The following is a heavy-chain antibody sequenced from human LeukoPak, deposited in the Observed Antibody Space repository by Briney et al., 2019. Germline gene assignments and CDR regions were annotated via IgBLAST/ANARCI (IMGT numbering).Heavy chain of an antibody. V-gene: IGHV4-59*08. D-gene: IGHD2/OR15-2a*01. CDR2: ISDIGSI. CDR3: AGHHPRNTVDF. J-gene: IGHJ4*02. Sequence: KPSETLSLTCTVSGGSISSYYWSWTRQPPGKGLEWIAYISDIGSINYNPSLKSRVTISLDTSKNQLSLKLRSVTAADTAVYYCAGHHPRNTVDFWGQGTLVTVSS. CDR1: GGSISSYY.